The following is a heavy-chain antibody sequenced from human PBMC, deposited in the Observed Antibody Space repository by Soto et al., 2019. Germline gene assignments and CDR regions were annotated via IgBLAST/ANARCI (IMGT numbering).Heavy chain of an antibody. J-gene: IGHJ5*02. CDR3: ARADSDSSGYYYWGRTGDWFDP. Sequence: SETLSLTCAVYGGSFSGYYWSWIRQPPGKGLEWIGEINHSGSTNYNPSLKSRVTISVDTSKNQFSLKLSSVTAADTAVYYCARADSDSSGYYYWGRTGDWFDPWGQGTLVTVSS. CDR1: GGSFSGYY. CDR2: INHSGST. V-gene: IGHV4-34*01. D-gene: IGHD3-22*01.